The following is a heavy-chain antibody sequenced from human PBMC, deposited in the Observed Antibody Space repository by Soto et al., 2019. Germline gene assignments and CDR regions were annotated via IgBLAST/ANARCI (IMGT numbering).Heavy chain of an antibody. CDR1: GFSLSTSGVG. V-gene: IGHV2-5*01. CDR3: AHREDIPDTDYYYGMDV. CDR2: IYWNDDK. D-gene: IGHD2-15*01. Sequence: SGPTLVNPTQTLTLTCTFSGFSLSTSGVGVGWIRQPPGKALEWLALIYWNDDKRYSPSLKSRLTITKDTSKNQVVLTMTNMDPVDTATYYCAHREDIPDTDYYYGMDVWGQGTTVTVSS. J-gene: IGHJ6*02.